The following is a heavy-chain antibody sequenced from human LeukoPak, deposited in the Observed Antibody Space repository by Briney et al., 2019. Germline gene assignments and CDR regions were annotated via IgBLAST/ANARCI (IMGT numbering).Heavy chain of an antibody. Sequence: ASVKVSCKASGGTFSSYAISWVRQAPGQGLEWMGGIIPIFGTANYAQKFQGRVTITADKSTSTAYMERSSLRSEDTAVYYCAREAVAGTSLDYWGQGTLVTVSS. CDR1: GGTFSSYA. V-gene: IGHV1-69*06. J-gene: IGHJ4*02. CDR2: IIPIFGTA. CDR3: AREAVAGTSLDY. D-gene: IGHD6-19*01.